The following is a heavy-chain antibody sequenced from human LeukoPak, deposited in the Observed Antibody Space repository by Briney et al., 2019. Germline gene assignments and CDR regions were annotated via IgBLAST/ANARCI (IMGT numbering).Heavy chain of an antibody. CDR1: GFTVYSNY. CDR2: IYDTGTT. Sequence: GGSLRLSCAASGFTVYSNYMTWVRQAPGKGLEWVSVIYDTGTTSYADSVKGRFTISRDNSKDTLFLQMNSLRAEDTAVYYCAREGPRGNSQFDYWGQGTLVTVSS. V-gene: IGHV3-53*01. CDR3: AREGPRGNSQFDY. D-gene: IGHD2/OR15-2a*01. J-gene: IGHJ4*02.